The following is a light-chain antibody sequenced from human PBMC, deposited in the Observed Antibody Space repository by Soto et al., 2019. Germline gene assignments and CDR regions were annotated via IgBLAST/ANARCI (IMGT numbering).Light chain of an antibody. Sequence: QSVLTQPASVSGSPGQSITISCTGTSSDVGSYNLVSWYQHHPGKAPKLIIYDVSKRPSGVSNRFSGSKSGNAASLTISGLQAEDEAHYYCCSYAGSITPWVFGGGTQLTVL. CDR2: DVS. J-gene: IGLJ3*02. CDR3: CSYAGSITPWV. CDR1: SSDVGSYNL. V-gene: IGLV2-23*02.